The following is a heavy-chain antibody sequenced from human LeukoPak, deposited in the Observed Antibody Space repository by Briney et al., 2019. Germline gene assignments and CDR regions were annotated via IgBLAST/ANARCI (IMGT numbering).Heavy chain of an antibody. V-gene: IGHV5-51*01. CDR3: ARHNGDATYYYYSYMDV. CDR1: GYSFTSYW. J-gene: IGHJ6*03. D-gene: IGHD4-17*01. CDR2: IYPGDCDT. Sequence: GASLKISCKVSGYSFTSYWIGGVRQIPGKGLGWMGIIYPGDCDTRYSPSFQGEVTISANRPISTSPLQWSSLQASATAMYYCARHNGDATYYYYSYMDVRGKGTTVTVSS.